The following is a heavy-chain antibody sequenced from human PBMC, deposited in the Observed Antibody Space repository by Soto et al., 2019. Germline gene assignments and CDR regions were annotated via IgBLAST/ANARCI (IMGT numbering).Heavy chain of an antibody. CDR3: ARETDGIAAADYYYYGMDV. CDR2: TYYRSKWYN. V-gene: IGHV6-1*01. Sequence: QSQTLSLTCAISGDSVSSNSAAWNWIRQSPSRGLEWLGRTYYRSKWYNDYAVSVKSRITINPDTSKNQFSLQLNSVTPEDTAVYYCARETDGIAAADYYYYGMDVWGQGTTVTVSS. J-gene: IGHJ6*02. D-gene: IGHD6-13*01. CDR1: GDSVSSNSAA.